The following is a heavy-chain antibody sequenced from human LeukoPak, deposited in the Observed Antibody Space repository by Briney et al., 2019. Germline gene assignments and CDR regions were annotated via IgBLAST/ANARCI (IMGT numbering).Heavy chain of an antibody. V-gene: IGHV3-53*01. J-gene: IGHJ4*02. CDR2: IYSGGST. CDR1: GFTVSSNH. D-gene: IGHD5-18*01. Sequence: GGSLRLSCAASGFTVSSNHMSWVRQAPGKGLEWVSVIYSGGSTYYADSVKGRFTISRDNSKNTLYLQMNSLRAEDTAVYYCARLSYGDDFDYWGQGTLVTVSS. CDR3: ARLSYGDDFDY.